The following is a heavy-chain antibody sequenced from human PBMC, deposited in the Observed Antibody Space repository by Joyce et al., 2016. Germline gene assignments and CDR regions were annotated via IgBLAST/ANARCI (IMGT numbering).Heavy chain of an antibody. CDR1: GFTFNNYC. CDR3: ARDLEVVIASNEGFDI. J-gene: IGHJ3*02. Sequence: QVQLVESGGGVVQPGRSLRLSCETFGFTFNNYCMHWVRQAPGKGLEWVAVIGYDGNNEYYADSVKGRFTISRDISKSTRYLQMNSLRVEDTAVYFCARDLEVVIASNEGFDIWGQGTLVTVSS. D-gene: IGHD2-21*01. CDR2: IGYDGNNE. V-gene: IGHV3-33*01.